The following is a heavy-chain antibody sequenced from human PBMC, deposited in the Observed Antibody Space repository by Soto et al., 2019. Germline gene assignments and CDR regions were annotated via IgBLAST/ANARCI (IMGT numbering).Heavy chain of an antibody. CDR2: ISGYNGNT. D-gene: IGHD2-15*01. CDR3: ASDERAYCSGDNCDNYCDY. CDR1: GYTFTTYG. J-gene: IGHJ4*02. Sequence: QVQLVQSGAEVKKPGASVKVSCKTSGYTFTTYGVSCVLQAPVLGLEWMGWISGYNGNTNSAPKFQGRVSMTTDTSTSTAYMEMWSLRSEDTVVYYCASDERAYCSGDNCDNYCDYLGKGTMVTVSS. V-gene: IGHV1-18*01.